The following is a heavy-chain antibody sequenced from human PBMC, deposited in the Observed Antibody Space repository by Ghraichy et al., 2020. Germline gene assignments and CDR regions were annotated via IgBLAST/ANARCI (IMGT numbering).Heavy chain of an antibody. D-gene: IGHD1-26*01. CDR1: GDTVSSNSAA. CDR3: ARETGATRGYYFPGHAVDV. J-gene: IGHJ6*02. Sequence: SQTLSLTCVISGDTVSSNSAAWNWIRQSPSRGLEWLGRTYYRSKWFDDYAVSVKGRITINPDTSNNQFSLQLNSVTPEDTAIYYCARETGATRGYYFPGHAVDVWGQGTTVTVSS. V-gene: IGHV6-1*01. CDR2: TYYRSKWFD.